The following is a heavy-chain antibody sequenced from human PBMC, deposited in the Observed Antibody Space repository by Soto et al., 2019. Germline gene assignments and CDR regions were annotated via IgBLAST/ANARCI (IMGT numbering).Heavy chain of an antibody. CDR2: IWYDGSNK. CDR3: ARDPYYYDSSGYYLGGMDV. V-gene: IGHV3-33*01. J-gene: IGHJ6*02. Sequence: GGSLRLSCAASGFTFSSYGMHWVRQAPGKGLEWVAVIWYDGSNKYYADSVKGRFTISRDNSKNTLYLQMNSLRAEDTAVYYCARDPYYYDSSGYYLGGMDVWGQGTTVTVSS. CDR1: GFTFSSYG. D-gene: IGHD3-22*01.